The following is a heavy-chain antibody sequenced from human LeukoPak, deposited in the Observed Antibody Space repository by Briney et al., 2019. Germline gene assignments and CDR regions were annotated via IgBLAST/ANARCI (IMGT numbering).Heavy chain of an antibody. CDR1: GGSISSYY. CDR2: IYYSGST. J-gene: IGHJ4*02. CDR3: ARAHRSVVTARGYFDY. Sequence: SETLSLTCTVSGGSISSYYWSWIRQPPGKGLEWIGYIYYSGSTNYNPSLKSRVTISVDTSKNQFSLKLSSVTAADTAVYYCARAHRSVVTARGYFDYWGQGTLVTVSS. V-gene: IGHV4-59*12. D-gene: IGHD2-21*02.